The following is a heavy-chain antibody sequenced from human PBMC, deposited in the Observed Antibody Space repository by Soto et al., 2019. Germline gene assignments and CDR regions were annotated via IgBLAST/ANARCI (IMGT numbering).Heavy chain of an antibody. V-gene: IGHV3-23*01. CDR1: GFTFSSYA. J-gene: IGHJ3*02. Sequence: EVQLLESGGGLVQPGGSLRLSCAASGFTFSSYAMSWVRQAPGKGLEWVSAISGSGGTTYYADSVKGRFTFSRDNSKTTLYLQMNSLRAEDTAVYYCAKTANGWFSAFDTWGQGTMVTVSS. D-gene: IGHD6-19*01. CDR2: ISGSGGTT. CDR3: AKTANGWFSAFDT.